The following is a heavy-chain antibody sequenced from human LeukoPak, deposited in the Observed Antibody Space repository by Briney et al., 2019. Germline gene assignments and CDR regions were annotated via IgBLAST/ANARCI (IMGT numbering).Heavy chain of an antibody. V-gene: IGHV1-69*05. Sequence: SVKVSCKASGGTFSSYAISWVRQAPGQGLEWMGGIIPIFGTANYAQKFQGRVTITTDESTSTAYMELSSLRSEDTAVYYCARAQENYYDSSGYSGLYYWGQGTLVTVSS. CDR3: ARAQENYYDSSGYSGLYY. CDR1: GGTFSSYA. J-gene: IGHJ4*02. D-gene: IGHD3-22*01. CDR2: IIPIFGTA.